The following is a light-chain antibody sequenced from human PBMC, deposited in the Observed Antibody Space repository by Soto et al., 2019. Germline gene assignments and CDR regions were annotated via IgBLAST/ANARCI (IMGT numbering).Light chain of an antibody. V-gene: IGKV3-20*01. CDR2: GAS. CDR1: QSVSSNY. Sequence: EIVLTQSPGTLHLSPGERATLSCRASQSVSSNYLVWYQQKPGQAPRPLIYGASSRATSIPDRFSGSGSGTDFTLTIRRLEPEDFAVYSCQQYANSPFTFGQGTKLEIK. CDR3: QQYANSPFT. J-gene: IGKJ2*01.